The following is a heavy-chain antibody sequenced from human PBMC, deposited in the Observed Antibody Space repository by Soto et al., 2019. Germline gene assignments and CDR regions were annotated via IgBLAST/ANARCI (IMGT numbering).Heavy chain of an antibody. J-gene: IGHJ4*02. D-gene: IGHD3-22*01. CDR3: ARAHYYDSSGYFDY. Sequence: QVQLVQSGSEVKKPGSSVKVSCKASGGTFSRYAISWVRQAPGQELEWMGGIIPIFGTANYAQKFQGRVTITADESTSTAYMELSSLRSEDTAVYYCARAHYYDSSGYFDYWGQGTLVTVSS. V-gene: IGHV1-69*01. CDR1: GGTFSRYA. CDR2: IIPIFGTA.